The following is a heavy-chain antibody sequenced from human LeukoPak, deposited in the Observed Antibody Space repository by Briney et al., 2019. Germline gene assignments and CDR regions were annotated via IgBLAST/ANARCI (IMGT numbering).Heavy chain of an antibody. D-gene: IGHD5-12*01. Sequence: GESLRLSCAASGFTFSSYGMHWVRQAPGKGLEWVAFIRSDGSNQYYADSVKGRFTISRDSSKNTLYLQMNTLRPEDTAVYFCATGLRATPGNDAFNIWGQGTMVTVSS. V-gene: IGHV3-30*02. J-gene: IGHJ3*02. CDR1: GFTFSSYG. CDR3: ATGLRATPGNDAFNI. CDR2: IRSDGSNQ.